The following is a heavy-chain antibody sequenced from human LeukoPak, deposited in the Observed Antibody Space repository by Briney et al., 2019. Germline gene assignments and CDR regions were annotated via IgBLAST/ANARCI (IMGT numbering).Heavy chain of an antibody. V-gene: IGHV1-18*04. J-gene: IGHJ4*02. CDR2: ISAYNGNT. D-gene: IGHD2-2*02. CDR3: ASYQLLYKIDY. Sequence: GASVKVSCKASGYTFTSYGISWVRQAPGQGLERMGWISAYNGNTNYAQKLQGRVTMTTDTSTSTAYMELRRLRSDDTAVYYCASYQLLYKIDYWGQGTLVTVSS. CDR1: GYTFTSYG.